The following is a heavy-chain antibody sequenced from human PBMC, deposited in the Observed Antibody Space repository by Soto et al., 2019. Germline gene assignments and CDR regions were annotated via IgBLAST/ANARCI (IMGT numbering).Heavy chain of an antibody. V-gene: IGHV2-5*02. CDR3: VQRRCGGDCLAIYSSHAYNGLDV. D-gene: IGHD2-21*02. J-gene: IGHJ6*02. Sequence: QVTLKESGPTLVKPTQTLTLTCTVSGLSLRTTGVGVGWVRQPPGKALEWLALLYWDDDQRYSPSLRSRLTLAXAXSXEXLVLPMTNMATVDPATYYCVQRRCGGDCLAIYSSHAYNGLDVWGQGTTVTVSS. CDR2: LYWDDDQ. CDR1: GLSLRTTGVG.